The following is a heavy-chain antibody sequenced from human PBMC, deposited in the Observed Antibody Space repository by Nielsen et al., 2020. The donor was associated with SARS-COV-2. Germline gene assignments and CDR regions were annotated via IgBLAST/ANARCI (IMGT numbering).Heavy chain of an antibody. J-gene: IGHJ6*02. Sequence: SETLSLTCPVSGGSISSGDYYWSWIRQPPGKGLEWIGYIYYSGSTYYNPSLKSRVTISVDTSKNQFSLKLSSVTAADTALYYCARERVGGITIFGVFTLYGMDVWGQGTTVTVSS. D-gene: IGHD3-3*01. CDR3: ARERVGGITIFGVFTLYGMDV. CDR1: GGSISSGDYY. V-gene: IGHV4-30-4*01. CDR2: IYYSGST.